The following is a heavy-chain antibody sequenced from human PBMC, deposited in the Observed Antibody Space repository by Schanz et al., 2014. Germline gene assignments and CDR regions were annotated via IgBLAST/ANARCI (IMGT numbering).Heavy chain of an antibody. CDR2: IYHTGST. V-gene: IGHV4-4*02. J-gene: IGHJ4*02. CDR1: GGSISSGVW. D-gene: IGHD2-2*02. CDR3: ARDWVVPAAIGEGNWNYDN. Sequence: QVQLQESGPGLVKPSGTLSLTCVVSGGSISSGVWWTWARQSPGKGLEWIGQIYHTGSTDFNPSRKSRVPISVDKPKNQFSLRLSSVTAADTAVYYCARDWVVPAAIGEGNWNYDNWGQGTLVTVSS.